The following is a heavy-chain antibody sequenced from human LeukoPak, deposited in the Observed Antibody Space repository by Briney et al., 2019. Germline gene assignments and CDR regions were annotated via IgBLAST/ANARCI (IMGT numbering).Heavy chain of an antibody. Sequence: PGGSLRLSCAASGFTFSSYGMHWVRQAPGKGLEWVAVIWYDGSNKYYADSVKGRFTISRDNSKNTLYLQMNSLRAEDTAVYYCARDLNYDFWSGSLSFDYWGQGTLVTVSS. CDR3: ARDLNYDFWSGSLSFDY. CDR1: GFTFSSYG. V-gene: IGHV3-33*01. D-gene: IGHD3-3*01. J-gene: IGHJ4*02. CDR2: IWYDGSNK.